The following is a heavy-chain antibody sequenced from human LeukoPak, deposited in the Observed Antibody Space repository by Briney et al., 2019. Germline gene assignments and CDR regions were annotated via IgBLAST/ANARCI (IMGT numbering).Heavy chain of an antibody. CDR1: GGSTSSGNYY. D-gene: IGHD3-3*01. CDR3: ARLGAGPTYYDFWSGYSSFYFDY. J-gene: IGHJ4*02. V-gene: IGHV4-39*02. Sequence: SETLSLTCTVSGGSTSSGNYYWGWIRQPPGKGLEWIGGISSSGNTYYNPSLKSRITISIDTSKNHFSLKLSSVTAADTAVYYCARLGAGPTYYDFWSGYSSFYFDYWGQGTLVTVSS. CDR2: ISSSGNT.